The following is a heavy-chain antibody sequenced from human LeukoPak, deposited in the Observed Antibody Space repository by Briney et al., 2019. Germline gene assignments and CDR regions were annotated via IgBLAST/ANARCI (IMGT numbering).Heavy chain of an antibody. J-gene: IGHJ4*02. CDR1: GFTFSSYG. CDR2: ISYDGSNK. CDR3: ARDLAAAVEYYFDY. Sequence: GGSLRLSCAASGFTFSSYGMHWVRQAPGKGLEWVAVISYDGSNKYYADSVKGRFTISRDNSKNTLYLQMNSLRAEDTAVYYCARDLAAAVEYYFDYWGQGTLVTVSS. D-gene: IGHD6-13*01. V-gene: IGHV3-30*03.